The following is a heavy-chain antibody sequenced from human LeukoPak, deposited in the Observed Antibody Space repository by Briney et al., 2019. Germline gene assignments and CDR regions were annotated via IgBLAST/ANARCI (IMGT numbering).Heavy chain of an antibody. V-gene: IGHV3-23*01. CDR2: ITGSGGRT. CDR1: GFTFSIYA. J-gene: IGHJ4*02. CDR3: ANGDCSSTSCYQSPLGN. D-gene: IGHD2-2*01. Sequence: PGGSLRLSCAASGFTFSIYAMNWVRQAPGKGLEWVSGITGSGGRTYYADSVKGRFTISRDNSKNTVFLQMNSLRAEDTAIYYCANGDCSSTSCYQSPLGNWGQGTLVTVSS.